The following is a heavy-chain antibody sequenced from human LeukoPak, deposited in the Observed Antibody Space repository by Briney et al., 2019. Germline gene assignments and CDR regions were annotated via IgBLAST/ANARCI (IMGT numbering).Heavy chain of an antibody. Sequence: GGSLRLSCAASGFTFSSYAMSWVRQAPGKGLEWVSAISGSGGSTYYAVSVKGRFTISRDNSKNTLYLQMNSLRAEDTAVYYCAKDLQLLPMAYWGQGTLVTVSS. D-gene: IGHD2-2*01. CDR2: ISGSGGST. CDR1: GFTFSSYA. J-gene: IGHJ4*02. V-gene: IGHV3-23*01. CDR3: AKDLQLLPMAY.